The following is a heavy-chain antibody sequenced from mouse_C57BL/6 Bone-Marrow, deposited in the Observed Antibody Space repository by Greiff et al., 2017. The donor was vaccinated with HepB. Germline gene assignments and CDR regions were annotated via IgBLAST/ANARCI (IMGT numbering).Heavy chain of an antibody. J-gene: IGHJ2*01. D-gene: IGHD4-1*01. CDR1: GYTFTDYS. CDR3: AKTGTARFDY. Sequence: VQLQQSGPVLVKPGASVKMSCKASGYTFTDYSMNWVKQSHGKSLEWIGVINPYNGGTSYNQKFKGKATLTVDKSSSTAYMERNSLTSEDSAVYYCAKTGTARFDYWGQGTTLTVSS. CDR2: INPYNGGT. V-gene: IGHV1-19*01.